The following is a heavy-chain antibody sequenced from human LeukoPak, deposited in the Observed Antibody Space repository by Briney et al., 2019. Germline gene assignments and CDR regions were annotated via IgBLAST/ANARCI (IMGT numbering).Heavy chain of an antibody. V-gene: IGHV1-69*01. J-gene: IGHJ4*02. CDR2: IIPIFGTA. Sequence: SVKVSCKASGGTFSSYAISWVRQAPGQGLEWMGGIIPIFGTANYAQKFQGRVTITADESTSTAYMELSSLRSEDTAVYYCARDRSIAVAGRWYYFDYWGQRTLVTVSS. CDR1: GGTFSSYA. D-gene: IGHD6-19*01. CDR3: ARDRSIAVAGRWYYFDY.